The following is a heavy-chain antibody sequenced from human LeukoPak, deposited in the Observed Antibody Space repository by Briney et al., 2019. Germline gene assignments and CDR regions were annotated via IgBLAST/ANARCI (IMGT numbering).Heavy chain of an antibody. CDR1: GFPFSSYW. J-gene: IGHJ3*02. V-gene: IGHV3-7*01. D-gene: IGHD3-3*01. CDR2: IKQDGSEK. CDR3: ARERRFLEWSFRSSAFDI. Sequence: PGGSLRLSCVASGFPFSSYWMSWVRQAPGKGLEWVANIKQDGSEKYYVDSVKGRFTISRDNAKNSLYLQMNSLRAEDTAVYYCARERRFLEWSFRSSAFDIWGQGTMVTVSS.